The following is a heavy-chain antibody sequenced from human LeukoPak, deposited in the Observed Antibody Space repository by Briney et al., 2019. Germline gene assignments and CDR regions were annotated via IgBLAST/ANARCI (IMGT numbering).Heavy chain of an antibody. CDR3: ARDPPYY. V-gene: IGHV3-23*01. Sequence: PGGSLTLSCAASGFTFGNYAMRWVRQAPGKGLEWVSAISGISGSTTIYADSVKGRFTISRDNAKNSLYLQMSSLRAEDTAVYYCARDPPYYWGQGTLVTVSS. CDR2: ISGISGSTT. CDR1: GFTFGNYA. J-gene: IGHJ4*02.